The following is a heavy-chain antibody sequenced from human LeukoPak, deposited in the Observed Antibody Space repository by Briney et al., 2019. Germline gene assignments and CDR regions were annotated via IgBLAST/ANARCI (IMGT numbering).Heavy chain of an antibody. CDR1: GFTFSSHW. CDR3: ARAPAFGTVDY. Sequence: GGSLRLSCAASGFTFSSHWMSWVRQAPGKGLEWVANIKPDGSEKYPVDSVKGRFTVTRDNAKNSLYLQMNRLRDEDSAVYYCARAPAFGTVDYWGRGTLVTVSS. D-gene: IGHD3-16*01. J-gene: IGHJ4*02. V-gene: IGHV3-7*01. CDR2: IKPDGSEK.